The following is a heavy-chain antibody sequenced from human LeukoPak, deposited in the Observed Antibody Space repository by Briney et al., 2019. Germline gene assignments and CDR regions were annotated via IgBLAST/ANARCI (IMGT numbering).Heavy chain of an antibody. V-gene: IGHV3-23*01. J-gene: IGHJ4*02. Sequence: PGGSLRLSCAASGFTFSSYAMSWVRQAPGKGLEWVSAISGSGGSTYYADSVKGRFTISRDNSKNTLYLQMNGLRAEDTAVYYCAKDPATYYYDSSGYFDYWGQGTLVTVSS. CDR2: ISGSGGST. CDR1: GFTFSSYA. CDR3: AKDPATYYYDSSGYFDY. D-gene: IGHD3-22*01.